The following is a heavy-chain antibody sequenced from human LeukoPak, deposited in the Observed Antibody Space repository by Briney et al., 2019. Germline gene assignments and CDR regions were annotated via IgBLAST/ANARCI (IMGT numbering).Heavy chain of an antibody. CDR2: ISYGENNK. CDR3: ARGHSSGWKSLEY. V-gene: IGHV3-30-3*01. CDR1: GFTFTNYA. D-gene: IGHD6-19*01. Sequence: GGFLRLSCAASGFTFTNYAMHWVRQAPGKGLEWVAVISYGENNKYYADSVKGRFTISRDNSKNTLYLQMNSLRLEDTAVFYCARGHSSGWKSLEYWGQGTPVTVSS. J-gene: IGHJ4*02.